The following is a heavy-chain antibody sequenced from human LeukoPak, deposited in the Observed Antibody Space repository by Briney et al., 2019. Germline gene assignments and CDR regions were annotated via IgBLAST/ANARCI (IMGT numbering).Heavy chain of an antibody. V-gene: IGHV4-34*01. J-gene: IGHJ6*03. Sequence: PSETLSLTCAVYVGSFSGYYWSWIRQPPGKGLEWLGEINHNGSNNYNSSLKSRVTISVDTSKDQFSLKLSSVTAADTAVYYCARGYYGSGSHCCHMDVWGKGTTITVS. CDR1: VGSFSGYY. CDR2: INHNGSN. CDR3: ARGYYGSGSHCCHMDV. D-gene: IGHD3-10*01.